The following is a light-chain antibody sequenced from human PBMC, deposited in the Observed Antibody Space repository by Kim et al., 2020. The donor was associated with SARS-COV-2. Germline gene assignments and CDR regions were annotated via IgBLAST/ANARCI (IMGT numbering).Light chain of an antibody. Sequence: QSITISCTGTSSDVGSYNLVSWYQQHPGKAPKLMIYEGSKRPSGVSHRFSGSKSGNTASLTISGLQAEDEADYYCCSYAGSSIRYVFGTGTKVTVL. J-gene: IGLJ1*01. CDR1: SSDVGSYNL. V-gene: IGLV2-23*01. CDR3: CSYAGSSIRYV. CDR2: EGS.